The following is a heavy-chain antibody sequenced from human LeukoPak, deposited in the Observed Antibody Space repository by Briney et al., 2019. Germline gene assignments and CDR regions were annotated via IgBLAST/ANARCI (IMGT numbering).Heavy chain of an antibody. V-gene: IGHV3-23*01. CDR1: GFTFNNYA. J-gene: IGHJ5*02. CDR3: AYIWSDCPGGS. D-gene: IGHD3-3*01. CDR2: ISSASSST. Sequence: GGSLRLSCAAPGFTFNNYAMSWVRQAPGKGLEWVSAISSASSSTYYANSVKGRFTISRDNSKNTLYLQMDSLRAEDTAVYYCAYIWSDCPGGSWGQGTLVTVSS.